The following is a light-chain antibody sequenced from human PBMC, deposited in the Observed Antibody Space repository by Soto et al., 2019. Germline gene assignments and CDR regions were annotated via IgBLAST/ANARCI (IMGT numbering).Light chain of an antibody. CDR3: SSYSGSNNFV. J-gene: IGLJ1*01. CDR1: SNDVGAYNY. V-gene: IGLV2-8*01. CDR2: EVS. Sequence: QSALTQPPSASGSPGQSVTISCTGTSNDVGAYNYVSWYQQHPGKVPKLILYEVSKRPSGVPDRFSGARSGNTASLTVSGLQAADEADYYCSSYSGSNNFVLGTGTKVTVL.